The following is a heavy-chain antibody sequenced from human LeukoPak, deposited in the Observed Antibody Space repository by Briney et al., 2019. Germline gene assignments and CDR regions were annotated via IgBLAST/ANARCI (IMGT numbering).Heavy chain of an antibody. CDR1: GFTVGSNY. CDR3: ARVDYGSGSYFDY. V-gene: IGHV3-66*01. D-gene: IGHD3-10*01. CDR2: IYSDGGT. Sequence: QAGGSLRLSCAASGFTVGSNYMSWVRQAPGKGLEWVSVIYSDGGTYYADSVTGRFTISRDNSKNTLFLQMNSLRAEDTAVYYCARVDYGSGSYFDYWGQGTLVTVSS. J-gene: IGHJ4*02.